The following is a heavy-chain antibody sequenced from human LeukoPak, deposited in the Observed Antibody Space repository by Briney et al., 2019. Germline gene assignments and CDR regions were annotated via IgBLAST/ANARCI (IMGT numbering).Heavy chain of an antibody. D-gene: IGHD4-11*01. CDR3: ARDGDYSNYFFDY. Sequence: TGGSLRLSCAASGFTFSSYGMHWVRQAPGKGLEWVAFIRYDGCNKYYADSVKGRFTISRDNAKNSLYLQMNSLRAEDTAVYYCARDGDYSNYFFDYWGQGTLVTVSS. CDR2: IRYDGCNK. V-gene: IGHV3-30*02. J-gene: IGHJ4*02. CDR1: GFTFSSYG.